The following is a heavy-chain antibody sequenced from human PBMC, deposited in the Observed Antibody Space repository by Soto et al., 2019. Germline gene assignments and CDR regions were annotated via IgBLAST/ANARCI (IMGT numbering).Heavy chain of an antibody. CDR1: GFDFNNYD. CDR2: IGTKADT. Sequence: WSLRLSCATSGFDFNNYDMFWVRQPTGKGLEWVSAIGTKADTFYPDSVKGRFTISRENARNSLYLQMNSLRAGDTGVYYCARSPSGSYPSGNALDIRGQGTMVTVSS. D-gene: IGHD1-26*01. CDR3: ARSPSGSYPSGNALDI. V-gene: IGHV3-13*01. J-gene: IGHJ3*02.